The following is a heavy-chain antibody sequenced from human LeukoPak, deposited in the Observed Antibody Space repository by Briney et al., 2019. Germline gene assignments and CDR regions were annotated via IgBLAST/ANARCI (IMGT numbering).Heavy chain of an antibody. Sequence: PSETLSLTCTVSGGSISSYYWSWIRQPPGKGLEWIGYIYYSGSTNYNPSLKSRVTISVDTSKNQFSLKLSSVTAADTAVYYCARQADPDMGQLAGAFDYWGQGTLVTVSS. CDR2: IYYSGST. D-gene: IGHD6-6*01. CDR1: GGSISSYY. J-gene: IGHJ4*02. CDR3: ARQADPDMGQLAGAFDY. V-gene: IGHV4-59*08.